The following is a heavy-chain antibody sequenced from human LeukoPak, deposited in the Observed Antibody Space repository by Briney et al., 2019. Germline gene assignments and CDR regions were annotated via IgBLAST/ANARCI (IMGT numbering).Heavy chain of an antibody. CDR2: IYYSGNS. V-gene: IGHV4-59*12. CDR3: ASRSLIHGDTGPYDD. CDR1: GGSISSYY. Sequence: SETLSLTCTVSGGSISSYYWSWIRQPPGKGLEWIGYIYYSGNSNYNPSLKSRVTMSVDTYKKQFSLKLSSVTAADTAVYYCASRSLIHGDTGPYDDWGQGTLVTVSS. J-gene: IGHJ4*02. D-gene: IGHD4-17*01.